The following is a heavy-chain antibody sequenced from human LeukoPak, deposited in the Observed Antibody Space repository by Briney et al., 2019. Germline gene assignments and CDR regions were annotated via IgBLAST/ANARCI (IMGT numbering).Heavy chain of an antibody. CDR2: ISYDGSNK. CDR3: ARDAVLESGRWLQSVHNWFDP. Sequence: GGSLRLSCAASGFTFSSYAMHWVRQAPGKGLEWVAVISYDGSNKYYADSVKGRFTISRDNSKNTLYLQMNSLRAEDTAVYYCARDAVLESGRWLQSVHNWFDPWGQGTLVTVSS. CDR1: GFTFSSYA. J-gene: IGHJ5*02. V-gene: IGHV3-30-3*01. D-gene: IGHD5-24*01.